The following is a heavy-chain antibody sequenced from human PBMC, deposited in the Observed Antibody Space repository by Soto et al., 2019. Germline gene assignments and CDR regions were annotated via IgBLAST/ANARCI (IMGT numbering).Heavy chain of an antibody. CDR1: GFTFSSYE. J-gene: IGHJ6*02. CDR2: ISSSGSTI. Sequence: GGSLRLSCAASGFTFSSYEMNWVRQAPGKGLEWVSYISSSGSTIYYADSVKGRFTISRDNAKNSLYLQMNSLRAEDTAVYYCARLGSSGYYYGTDVWGQGTTVTVSS. CDR3: ARLGSSGYYYGTDV. D-gene: IGHD2-15*01. V-gene: IGHV3-48*03.